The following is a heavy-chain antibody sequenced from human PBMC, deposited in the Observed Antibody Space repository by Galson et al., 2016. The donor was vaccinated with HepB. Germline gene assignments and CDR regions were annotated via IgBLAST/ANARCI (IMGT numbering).Heavy chain of an antibody. D-gene: IGHD2-21*02. CDR2: ISNGSSTI. V-gene: IGHV3-48*04. J-gene: IGHJ6*02. CDR1: GFPFSSFS. Sequence: SLRLSCAVSGFPFSSFSMNWVRQAPGKGLEWISYISNGSSTIYYADSVQGRFTVSRDNAKNSLYLQMNSLRAEDTAVYYCARGRGDGRYGMDVWGQGTTVTVS. CDR3: ARGRGDGRYGMDV.